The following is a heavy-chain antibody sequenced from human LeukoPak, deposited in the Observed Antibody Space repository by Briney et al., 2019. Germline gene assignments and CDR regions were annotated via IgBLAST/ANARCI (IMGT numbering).Heavy chain of an antibody. CDR1: GFSFSNYG. J-gene: IGHJ4*02. CDR3: AKGLTAGGYSSGWYPNYFDY. Sequence: GGSLRLSCSVSGFSFSNYGMHWVRQAPGKGLEWVSLISYDGHTKNYVDSVKGRFTVSRDNSKNTLYLQMNSLRAEDTAVYYCAKGLTAGGYSSGWYPNYFDYWGQGTLVTVSS. V-gene: IGHV3-30*18. CDR2: ISYDGHTK. D-gene: IGHD6-19*01.